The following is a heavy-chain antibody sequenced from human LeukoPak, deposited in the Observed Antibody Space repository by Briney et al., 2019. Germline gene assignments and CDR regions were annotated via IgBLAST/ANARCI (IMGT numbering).Heavy chain of an antibody. CDR3: VGDYYGPGLFDS. CDR1: GGSISNYL. Sequence: KPSETLSLTCSVSGGSISNYLWSWIRQPAGKGLEWIGRIDTSGTTNYNPSLKSRVTLSLDTSKNQFSLKLTSVTAADTAVYYCVGDYYGPGLFDSWGQGTLVTDSS. CDR2: IDTSGTT. V-gene: IGHV4-4*07. J-gene: IGHJ4*02. D-gene: IGHD3-10*01.